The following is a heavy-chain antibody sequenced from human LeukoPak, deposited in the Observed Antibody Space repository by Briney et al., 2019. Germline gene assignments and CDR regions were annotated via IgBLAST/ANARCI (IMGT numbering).Heavy chain of an antibody. V-gene: IGHV3-48*03. Sequence: GGSLRLSCAASGFTFSSYEMNWVRQAPGKGLEWVSYISSSGSTIYYADSVKGRFTISRDNAKNSLYLQMNSLRAEDTAVYYCARDRPGDDDFWSGYYTNYFDPWGQGTLVTVSS. CDR1: GFTFSSYE. J-gene: IGHJ5*02. D-gene: IGHD3-3*01. CDR2: ISSSGSTI. CDR3: ARDRPGDDDFWSGYYTNYFDP.